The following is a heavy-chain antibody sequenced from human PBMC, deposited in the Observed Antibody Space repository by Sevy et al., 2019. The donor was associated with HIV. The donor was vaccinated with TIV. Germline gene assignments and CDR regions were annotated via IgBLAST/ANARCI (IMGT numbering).Heavy chain of an antibody. D-gene: IGHD3-10*01. V-gene: IGHV3-33*08. J-gene: IGHJ4*02. Sequence: GGSLRLSCTASGFTFSSYEMNWVRQAPGRGLEWVAVIWYDGINKYYADSVKGRFTISRDNSKNTLYLQMNSLRAEDTAVYYCARDNLPPVMVTMVRGALSYYFDYWGQGTLVTVSS. CDR2: IWYDGINK. CDR1: GFTFSSYE. CDR3: ARDNLPPVMVTMVRGALSYYFDY.